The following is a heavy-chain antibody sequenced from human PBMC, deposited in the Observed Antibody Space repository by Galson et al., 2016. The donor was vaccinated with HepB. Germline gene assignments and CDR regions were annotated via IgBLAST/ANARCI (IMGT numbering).Heavy chain of an antibody. D-gene: IGHD7-27*01. CDR3: ARVTGCSGMYDAFDI. V-gene: IGHV1-18*01. CDR2: ISVYNGNT. Sequence: SVKVSCKASDYTFINYDIIWVRQAPGQGLEWMGWISVYNGNTKYAQNLQGRVTMTTDTSTSTAYMELRSLRSDDTALYYCARVTGCSGMYDAFDIWGQGTMVTVSS. CDR1: DYTFINYD. J-gene: IGHJ3*02.